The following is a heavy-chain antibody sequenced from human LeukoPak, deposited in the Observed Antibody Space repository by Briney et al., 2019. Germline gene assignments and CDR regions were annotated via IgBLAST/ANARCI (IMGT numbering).Heavy chain of an antibody. V-gene: IGHV4-59*01. CDR2: IYNSEST. D-gene: IGHD3-10*01. CDR3: ARDQPDYSGSGSSNAFDI. Sequence: PSETLSLTCTVSGGSINSYYWSWIRQPPGKGLEWIGYIYNSESTNYNPSLKSRVTISVDTSKNQFSLKLSSVTAADTAVYYCARDQPDYSGSGSSNAFDIWGQGTMVTVSS. CDR1: GGSINSYY. J-gene: IGHJ3*02.